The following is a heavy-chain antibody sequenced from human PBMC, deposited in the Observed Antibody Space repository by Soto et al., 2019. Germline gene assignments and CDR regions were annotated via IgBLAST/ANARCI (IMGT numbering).Heavy chain of an antibody. CDR1: GGSISSYY. D-gene: IGHD6-19*01. CDR2: IYYSGST. J-gene: IGHJ4*02. CDR3: ARDTSSGWPDY. V-gene: IGHV4-59*01. Sequence: PSETLSLTCTVSGGSISSYYWSWIRQPPGKGLEWIGYIYYSGSTSYNPSLKSRVTISVDTSKNQLSLKLSSVTAADTAVYYCARDTSSGWPDYWGQGTLVTVSS.